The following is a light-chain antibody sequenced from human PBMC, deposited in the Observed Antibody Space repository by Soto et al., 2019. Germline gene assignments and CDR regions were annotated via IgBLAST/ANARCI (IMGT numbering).Light chain of an antibody. CDR1: QNIDTP. CDR3: QQYGRQGT. Sequence: DIKLTLSPAERAAPSCRTSHSTCRASQNIDTPLAWYQQKPGKAPKLLISDASTWESGVPARFGGSGSGTEFTLSITSLQPEDFATYYCQQYGRQGTFGQGTKVDIK. CDR2: DAS. V-gene: IGKV1-5*01. J-gene: IGKJ1*01.